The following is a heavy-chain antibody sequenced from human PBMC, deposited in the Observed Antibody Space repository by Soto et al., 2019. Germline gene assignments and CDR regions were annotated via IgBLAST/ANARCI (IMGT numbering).Heavy chain of an antibody. D-gene: IGHD5-18*01. CDR3: ARGYLQLWLKYYYGMDV. Sequence: QVQLVQSGAEVKKPGASVKVSCKASGYTFTSYDINWVRQATGQGLEWMGWMNPNSGNTGYAQKFQGRVTMTRSTSISTAYMELSSLRSEDTAVYYCARGYLQLWLKYYYGMDVWGQGTTVTVSS. V-gene: IGHV1-8*01. J-gene: IGHJ6*02. CDR1: GYTFTSYD. CDR2: MNPNSGNT.